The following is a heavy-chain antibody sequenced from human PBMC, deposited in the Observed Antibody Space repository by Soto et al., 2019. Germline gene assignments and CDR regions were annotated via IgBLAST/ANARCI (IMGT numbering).Heavy chain of an antibody. D-gene: IGHD3-22*01. J-gene: IGHJ4*02. CDR1: GFTFSSYS. CDR3: ARGLGYYDSSGYYSGY. V-gene: IGHV3-21*01. Sequence: EVQLVESGGGLVKPGGSLRLSCAASGFTFSSYSMNWVRQAPGKGLEWVSSISSSSSYIYYADSVKGRFTISRDNAKNSLYLQMNSLRAEDTAVYYCARGLGYYDSSGYYSGYWGQGTPVTVSS. CDR2: ISSSSSYI.